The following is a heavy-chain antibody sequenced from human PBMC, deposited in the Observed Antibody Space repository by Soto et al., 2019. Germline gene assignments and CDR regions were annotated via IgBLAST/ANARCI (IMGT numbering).Heavy chain of an antibody. V-gene: IGHV3-15*01. J-gene: IGHJ4*02. CDR2: IKSKTDGGTT. D-gene: IGHD6-6*01. Sequence: GGSLRLSCAASGFTFSNAWMSWVHQAPGKGLEWVGRIKSKTDGGTTDYAAPVKGRFTISRDDSKNTLYLQMNSLKTEDTAVYYCTTDGHPPRVAARPNYWGQGTLVTVSS. CDR1: GFTFSNAW. CDR3: TTDGHPPRVAARPNY.